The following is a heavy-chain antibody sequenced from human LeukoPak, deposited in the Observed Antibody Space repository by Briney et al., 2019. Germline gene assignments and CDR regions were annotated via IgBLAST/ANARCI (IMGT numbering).Heavy chain of an antibody. CDR2: IIPIFGTA. CDR3: ASRDLRYSYDQDY. CDR1: GGTFSSYA. V-gene: IGHV1-69*05. Sequence: ASLKDSCKASGGTFSSYAISCVRQALGQGREWMGGIIPIFGTANYAQKFQGRVTITTDESTSTAYMELSSLRCEDTAVYYCASRDLRYSYDQDYWGQGTLVTVSS. J-gene: IGHJ4*02. D-gene: IGHD5-18*01.